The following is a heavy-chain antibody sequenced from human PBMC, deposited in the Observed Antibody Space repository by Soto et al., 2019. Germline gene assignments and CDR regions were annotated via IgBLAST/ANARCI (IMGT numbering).Heavy chain of an antibody. J-gene: IGHJ4*02. CDR3: ARRGHSDGSESDY. CDR1: GGTFSSYA. D-gene: IGHD3-10*01. Sequence: QVQLVQSGAEVKKPGSSVKVSCKASGGTFSSYAISWVRQAPGQGLEWMGGIIPSFGTANYAQKFQGRVTVTADESTSTAYMALSSLRCEDTSVYYCARRGHSDGSESDYWGQGTLVTVSS. V-gene: IGHV1-69*01. CDR2: IIPSFGTA.